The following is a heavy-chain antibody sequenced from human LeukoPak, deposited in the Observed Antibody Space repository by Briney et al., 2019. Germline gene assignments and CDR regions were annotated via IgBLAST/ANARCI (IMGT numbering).Heavy chain of an antibody. V-gene: IGHV3-23*01. CDR2: ITTSGGPT. D-gene: IGHD3-16*01. CDR3: AKDLGPRWYFDL. CDR1: GFTFSSYA. Sequence: GGSLRLSCAASGFTFSSYAMSWVRQAPGKGLEWVSAITTSGGPTYYADSMKGRFTISRDNSKNTLDLQMNSLRAEDTAVYYCAKDLGPRWYFDLWGRGTLVTVSS. J-gene: IGHJ2*01.